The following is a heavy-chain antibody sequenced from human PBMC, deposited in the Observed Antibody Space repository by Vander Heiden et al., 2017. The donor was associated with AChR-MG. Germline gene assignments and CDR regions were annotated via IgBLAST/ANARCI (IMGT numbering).Heavy chain of an antibody. CDR1: GGAISTYF. V-gene: IGHV4-59*01. Sequence: QVQLQESGPGLVKPSETLSLTCTVSGGAISTYFWHWVRQPPGKGLEWIGYIHYSGSTNYNPSLTSRVTISLDTSKNQVSLRLTSVTAADTAVYYCARDPDSSGYYSHFDPWGQGTLVTVSS. CDR2: IHYSGST. J-gene: IGHJ5*02. D-gene: IGHD3-22*01. CDR3: ARDPDSSGYYSHFDP.